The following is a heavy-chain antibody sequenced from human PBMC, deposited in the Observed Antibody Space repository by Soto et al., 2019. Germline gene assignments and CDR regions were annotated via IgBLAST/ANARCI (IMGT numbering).Heavy chain of an antibody. Sequence: SETLSLTCSVSGDSISTVDYFWAWIRQPPGQALEYIGYIYKSTTTYYNPSFESRVAISLDTSKSQFSLTVTSVTAADTAVYFCARGQYCLTGRCFPNWFDSWGQGTLVTVSS. D-gene: IGHD2-15*01. CDR3: ARGQYCLTGRCFPNWFDS. CDR1: GDSISTVDYF. CDR2: IYKSTTT. J-gene: IGHJ5*01. V-gene: IGHV4-30-4*01.